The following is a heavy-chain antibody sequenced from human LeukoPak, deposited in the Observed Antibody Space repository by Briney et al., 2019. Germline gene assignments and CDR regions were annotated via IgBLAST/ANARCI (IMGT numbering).Heavy chain of an antibody. CDR2: INPVGGGT. CDR3: ARAYSNYPHFDY. Sequence: GVSVKVSCKASGYTFTNYYMHWVRQAPGQGLEWMGIINPVGGGTTYAHNFQGRVTVTRDTSTNTVYMDLSSLRSEDTAVYYCARAYSNYPHFDYWGQGTLVTVSS. D-gene: IGHD4-11*01. CDR1: GYTFTNYY. V-gene: IGHV1-46*01. J-gene: IGHJ4*02.